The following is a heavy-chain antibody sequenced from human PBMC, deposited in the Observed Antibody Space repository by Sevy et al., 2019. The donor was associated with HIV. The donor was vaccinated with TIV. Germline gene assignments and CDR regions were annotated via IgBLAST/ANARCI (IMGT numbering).Heavy chain of an antibody. D-gene: IGHD6-13*01. CDR3: ATHAGIAAAGRVFDY. CDR2: TRNKADGYTT. V-gene: IGHV3-72*01. J-gene: IGHJ4*02. CDR1: GFTFSDHY. Sequence: GGSLRLSCVASGFTFSDHYMEWVRQAPGKGLEWVGRTRNKADGYTTEYAASVKGRFTISRDESKNSLYVQMNSLKAEDTAVYYCATHAGIAAAGRVFDYWGQGTLVTGSS.